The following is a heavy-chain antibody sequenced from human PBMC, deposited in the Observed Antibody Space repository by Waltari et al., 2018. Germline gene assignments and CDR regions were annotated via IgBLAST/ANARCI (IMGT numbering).Heavy chain of an antibody. CDR3: ARATSGKFDF. CDR2: TYYRSKWYD. Sequence: QVQLQQSGPGLVKPSQTLSLTCAISGASVSSNRVAWNWIRHSPSRCLEWLGRTYYRSKWYDDSAESVKSRMTINPDTSKNQFSLQLNSVTPEDTAVYYCARATSGKFDFWGQGTLVTVSS. V-gene: IGHV6-1*01. CDR1: GASVSSNRVA. D-gene: IGHD1-26*01. J-gene: IGHJ4*02.